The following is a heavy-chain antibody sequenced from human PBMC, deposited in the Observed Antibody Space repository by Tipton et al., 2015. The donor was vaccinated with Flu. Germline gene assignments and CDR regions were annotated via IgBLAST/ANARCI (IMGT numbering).Heavy chain of an antibody. Sequence: SLRLSCAASGFAFKDYGMHWVRQAPGKGLEWAAVIWSGGTNKYYGDSAKGRFTVSRDTSKNTVYLEMNGLTAEDTAIFYCVREWGALTTVFRYFDLWGRGTLVTVSS. J-gene: IGHJ2*01. CDR3: VREWGALTTVFRYFDL. V-gene: IGHV3-33*08. CDR2: IWSGGTNK. CDR1: GFAFKDYG. D-gene: IGHD4-11*01.